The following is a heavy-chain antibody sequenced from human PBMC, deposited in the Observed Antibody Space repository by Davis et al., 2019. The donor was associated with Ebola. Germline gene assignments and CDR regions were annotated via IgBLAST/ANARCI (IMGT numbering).Heavy chain of an antibody. CDR2: VNPLLEIA. D-gene: IGHD3-10*01. CDR3: ARDAMVRPFDY. CDR1: GGTFSRKK. Sequence: AASVKVSCKASGGTFSRKKISWVRQAPGRGLEWMGRVNPLLEIANYAQKFQGRVTITADKSTSTAYMELRSLRSDDTAVYYCARDAMVRPFDYWGQGTLVTVSS. J-gene: IGHJ4*02. V-gene: IGHV1-69*04.